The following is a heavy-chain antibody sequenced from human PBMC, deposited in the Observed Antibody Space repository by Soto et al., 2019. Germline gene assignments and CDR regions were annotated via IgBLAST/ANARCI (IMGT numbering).Heavy chain of an antibody. CDR3: ARKEYFDY. CDR1: GVSISSYY. CDR2: IYYSGST. J-gene: IGHJ4*02. V-gene: IGHV4-59*01. Sequence: SEALTVTWTVSGVSISSYYWSWIRQLPGKGLEWIGCIYYSGSTNYNPSLKSRVTISVDTSKNQFSLKLSSVTAADTAVYYCARKEYFDYWGRGTLVTVSS.